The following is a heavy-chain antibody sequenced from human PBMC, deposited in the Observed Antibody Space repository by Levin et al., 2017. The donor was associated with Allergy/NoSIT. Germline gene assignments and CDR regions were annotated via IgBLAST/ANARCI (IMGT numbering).Heavy chain of an antibody. D-gene: IGHD1-1*01. CDR1: GFTFRDYY. CDR3: ARDYWTYTGTRDGTDV. CDR2: ISGTSSAI. J-gene: IGHJ6*02. V-gene: IGHV3-11*06. Sequence: GGSLRLSCAASGFTFRDYYMSWIRQAPGKGLELVSYISGTSSAIIYADSVKGRFTISRDNAQNSLYLQMNSLRAEDTGVYYCARDYWTYTGTRDGTDVWGQGTTVTVSS.